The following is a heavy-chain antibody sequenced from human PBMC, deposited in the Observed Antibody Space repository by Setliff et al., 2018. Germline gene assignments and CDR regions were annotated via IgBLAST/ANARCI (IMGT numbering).Heavy chain of an antibody. V-gene: IGHV4-59*08. CDR1: GSSITNYY. J-gene: IGHJ3*02. Sequence: SETLSLTCTVSGSSITNYYWSWIRQPPGKGLEYIGYIYYTGSTNSNPSLKSRVTISVDTSKNQFSLKVNSVTAADTAVYYCASQPGVPQIDGFDIWGQGTMVTVSS. CDR2: IYYTGST. CDR3: ASQPGVPQIDGFDI.